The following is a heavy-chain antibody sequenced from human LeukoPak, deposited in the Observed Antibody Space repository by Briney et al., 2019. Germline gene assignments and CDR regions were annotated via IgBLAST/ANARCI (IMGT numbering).Heavy chain of an antibody. CDR3: AKHQYYDILGGFDY. CDR1: GFTFSSYA. D-gene: IGHD3-9*01. J-gene: IGHJ4*02. Sequence: GGSLRLSCAASGFTFSSYAMSWVRQAPGKGLEWVSAISGSGGSAYYADSVKGRFTISRDNSKNTLYLQMNSLRAEDTAVYYCAKHQYYDILGGFDYWGQGTLVTVSS. CDR2: ISGSGGSA. V-gene: IGHV3-23*01.